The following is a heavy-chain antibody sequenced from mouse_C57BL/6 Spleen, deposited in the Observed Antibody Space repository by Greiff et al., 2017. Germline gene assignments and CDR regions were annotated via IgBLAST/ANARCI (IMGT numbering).Heavy chain of an antibody. J-gene: IGHJ2*01. D-gene: IGHD1-1*01. V-gene: IGHV1-42*01. CDR3: ARTPYYYGSSGYFDY. CDR2: INPSTGGT. Sequence: VKLMESGPELVKPGASVKISCKASGYSFTGYYMNWVKQSPEKSLEWIGEINPSTGGTTYNQKFKAKATLTVDKSASTAYMQLKSLTSEDSAVYYCARTPYYYGSSGYFDYWGQGTTLTVSS. CDR1: GYSFTGYY.